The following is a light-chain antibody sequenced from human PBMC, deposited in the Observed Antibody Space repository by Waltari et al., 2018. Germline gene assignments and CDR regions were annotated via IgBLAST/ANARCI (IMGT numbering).Light chain of an antibody. CDR3: MQTLQTPPT. CDR1: QSLLNSNGFNY. V-gene: IGKV2-28*01. J-gene: IGKJ4*01. CDR2: LGS. Sequence: DMVMTQSPLSLLVTPGDPASISCRSSQSLLNSNGFNYLDWYLQKPGQSPQLLIHLGSYRASGVPDRFSGSGSGTDFTLKISRVEADDVGVYYCMQTLQTPPTFGGGTKVEIK.